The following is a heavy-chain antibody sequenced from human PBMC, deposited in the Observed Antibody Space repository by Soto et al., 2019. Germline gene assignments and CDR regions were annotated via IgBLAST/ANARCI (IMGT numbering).Heavy chain of an antibody. Sequence: QVQLVQSGAEVKKPGASVKVSCKASGYTFTSYAMHWVRQAPGQRREWMGWINAGNGNKKYSQKFQGRVTITRDTYDSTAYMELSSLRSEDTAVYYCARSITLGWFDPWGQGTLVTVSS. J-gene: IGHJ5*02. CDR1: GYTFTSYA. CDR2: INAGNGNK. D-gene: IGHD3-16*01. CDR3: ARSITLGWFDP. V-gene: IGHV1-3*01.